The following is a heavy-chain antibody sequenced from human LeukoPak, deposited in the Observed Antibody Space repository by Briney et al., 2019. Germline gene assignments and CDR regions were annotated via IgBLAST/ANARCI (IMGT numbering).Heavy chain of an antibody. Sequence: SQTLSLTCTVSGGSISSGDYYWSWIRQPPGKGLEWIGYIYYSGSTYYNPSLKSRVTISVDTSKNQFSLKLSSVTAADTAVYYCARSLPAAIHSAAFDIWGQGTMVTVSS. CDR2: IYYSGST. J-gene: IGHJ3*02. V-gene: IGHV4-30-4*08. CDR3: ARSLPAAIHSAAFDI. CDR1: GGSISSGDYY. D-gene: IGHD2-2*02.